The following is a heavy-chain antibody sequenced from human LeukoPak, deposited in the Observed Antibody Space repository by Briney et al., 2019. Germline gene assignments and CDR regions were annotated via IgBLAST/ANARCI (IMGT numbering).Heavy chain of an antibody. Sequence: SETLSLPCPVSGGSISSYYWSWIRQPPGKGLEWIGYIYYSGSTNYNPSLKSRVTISVDTSKNQFSLKLSSVTAADTAVYYCARGVYSSSWPFDYWGQGTLVTVSS. CDR3: ARGVYSSSWPFDY. CDR1: GGSISSYY. CDR2: IYYSGST. J-gene: IGHJ4*02. D-gene: IGHD6-13*01. V-gene: IGHV4-59*01.